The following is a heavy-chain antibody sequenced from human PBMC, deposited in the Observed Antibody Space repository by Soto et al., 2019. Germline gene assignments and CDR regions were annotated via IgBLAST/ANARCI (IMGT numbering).Heavy chain of an antibody. J-gene: IGHJ4*02. CDR2: ISAYNGNT. D-gene: IGHD3-10*01. Sequence: ASVKVSCKASGYTFASYGISWVRQAPGQGLEWMGWISAYNGNTNYAQKLQGRVTMTTDTSTSTAYMELRSLRSDDTAVYYCARDRVGVGKFDYWGQGTLVTVSS. V-gene: IGHV1-18*01. CDR3: ARDRVGVGKFDY. CDR1: GYTFASYG.